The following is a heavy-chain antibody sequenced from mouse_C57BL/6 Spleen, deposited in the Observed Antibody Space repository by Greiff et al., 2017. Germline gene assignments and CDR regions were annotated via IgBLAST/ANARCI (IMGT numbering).Heavy chain of an antibody. CDR1: GYTFTSYW. J-gene: IGHJ3*01. CDR3: ARRDYDDGSWFAY. V-gene: IGHV1-52*01. CDR2: IDPSDSET. Sequence: QVQLKQPGAELVRPGSSVKLSCKASGYTFTSYWMHWVKQRPIQGLEWIGNIDPSDSETHYNQKFKDKATLTVDKSSSTAYVQLSSLTSEDSAVYYCARRDYDDGSWFAYWGQGTLVTVSA. D-gene: IGHD2-4*01.